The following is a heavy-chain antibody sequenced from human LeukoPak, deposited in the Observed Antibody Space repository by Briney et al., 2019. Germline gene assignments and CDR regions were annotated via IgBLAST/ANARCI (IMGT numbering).Heavy chain of an antibody. CDR3: ARLDTSMVYYSDN. J-gene: IGHJ4*02. CDR2: IIPIFGTA. CDR1: GGTFSSYA. V-gene: IGHV1-69*13. Sequence: SVKVSCKASGGTFSSYAISWVRQAPGQGLEWMGGIIPIFGTANYAQKFQGRVTITADESTSTAYMELSSLRSEDTAVYYCARLDTSMVYYSDNWGQGTLVTVSS. D-gene: IGHD5-18*01.